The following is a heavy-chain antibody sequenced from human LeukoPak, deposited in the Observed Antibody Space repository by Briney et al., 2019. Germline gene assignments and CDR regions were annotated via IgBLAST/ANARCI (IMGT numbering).Heavy chain of an antibody. V-gene: IGHV1-18*01. CDR3: ARSDNYYDSSGYSHFDY. CDR1: GYTFTSYG. D-gene: IGHD3-22*01. CDR2: ISAYNGNT. Sequence: VASVKVSCKASGYTFTSYGISWVRQAPGQGLEWMGWISAYNGNTNYAQKLQGRVTMTTDTSTSTAYMELRSLRSDDTAVYYCARSDNYYDSSGYSHFDYWGQGTLVTVSS. J-gene: IGHJ4*02.